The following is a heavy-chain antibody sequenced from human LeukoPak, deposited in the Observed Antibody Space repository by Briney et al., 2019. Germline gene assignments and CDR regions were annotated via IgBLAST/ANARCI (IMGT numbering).Heavy chain of an antibody. D-gene: IGHD6-6*01. V-gene: IGHV3-74*01. Sequence: PGGSLRLSCAASGFTFSSYWMHWVRQAPGKGLVWVSRVNSDGSSTSYADSVKGRFTISRDSAKNTLYLQMNSLRAEDTAVYYCARVLIAARQQAFDYWGQGTLVTVSS. CDR3: ARVLIAARQQAFDY. CDR2: VNSDGSST. CDR1: GFTFSSYW. J-gene: IGHJ4*02.